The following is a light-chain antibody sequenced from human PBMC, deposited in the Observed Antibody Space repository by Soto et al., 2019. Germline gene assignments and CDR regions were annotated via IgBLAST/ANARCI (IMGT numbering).Light chain of an antibody. V-gene: IGKV2-28*01. Sequence: DIVMTQSPLPLPVTPGEAASISCRPSQSLLHSNGYNYLDWYLQKPGQSPQLLIYLGSSRASGVPGRFSGSGSGTDFTLKISRVEAEDVGVYYCMQPLQSWTFGQGTKVDIK. J-gene: IGKJ1*01. CDR1: QSLLHSNGYNY. CDR3: MQPLQSWT. CDR2: LGS.